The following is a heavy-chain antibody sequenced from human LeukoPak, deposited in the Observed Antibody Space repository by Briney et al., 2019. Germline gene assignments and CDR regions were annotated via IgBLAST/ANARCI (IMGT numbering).Heavy chain of an antibody. CDR1: GFTFSSYW. CDR2: IKQDGSEK. Sequence: PGGSLRLSCAASGFTFSSYWMSWVRQAPGKGLEWVANIKQDGSEKYYVDSVKGRFTISRDNAKNSLYLQMNSLRAEDTAVYYCARAIHYSSSNNWFDPWGQGTLVTVSS. J-gene: IGHJ5*02. CDR3: ARAIHYSSSNNWFDP. V-gene: IGHV3-7*01. D-gene: IGHD6-6*01.